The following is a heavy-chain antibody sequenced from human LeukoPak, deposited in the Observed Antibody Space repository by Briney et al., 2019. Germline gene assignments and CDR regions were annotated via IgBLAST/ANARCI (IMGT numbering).Heavy chain of an antibody. CDR2: ISAYNGNT. J-gene: IGHJ4*02. V-gene: IGHV1-18*01. CDR3: ARDRSSGWSHNIDY. D-gene: IGHD6-19*01. Sequence: ASVKVSFKASGYTFTSYGISWVRQAPGQGLEWMGWISAYNGNTDYAQKLQGRITMTTDTSTSTAYMELRSLRSDDTAVYYCARDRSSGWSHNIDYWGQGTLVTVSS. CDR1: GYTFTSYG.